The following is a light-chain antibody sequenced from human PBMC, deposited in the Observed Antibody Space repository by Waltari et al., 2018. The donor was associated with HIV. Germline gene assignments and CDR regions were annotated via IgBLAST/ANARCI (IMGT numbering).Light chain of an antibody. Sequence: DIVMTQSPASLAVSLGERATINCKSSQSVLFSSNNKNYLAWYQQKPGQPPKLVIYWASTRESGVPDRFSGSGSGTDFTLTISSLQAEDVAVYYCQQYYTTPWRFGPGTKVDIK. CDR2: WAS. CDR1: QSVLFSSNNKNY. CDR3: QQYYTTPWR. J-gene: IGKJ3*01. V-gene: IGKV4-1*01.